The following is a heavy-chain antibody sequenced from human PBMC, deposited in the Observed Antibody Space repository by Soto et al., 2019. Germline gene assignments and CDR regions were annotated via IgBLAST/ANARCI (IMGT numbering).Heavy chain of an antibody. CDR1: GGTFSSYA. CDR3: ARDLLADYDSSGYYYNYFGY. Sequence: SVKVSCKASGGTFSSYAISWVRQAPGQGLEWMGGIIPIFGTANYAQKFQGRVTITADESTSTAYMELSSLRSEDTAVYYCARDLLADYDSSGYYYNYFGYWHKGTLVTVSS. CDR2: IIPIFGTA. D-gene: IGHD3-22*01. V-gene: IGHV1-69*13. J-gene: IGHJ4*02.